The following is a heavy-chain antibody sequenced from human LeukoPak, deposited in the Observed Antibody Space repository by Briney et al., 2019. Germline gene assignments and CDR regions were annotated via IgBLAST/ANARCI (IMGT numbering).Heavy chain of an antibody. Sequence: QPGGSLRLSCAASGFTVSSNYMSWVRQAPGKGLEWVSVIYSGGSTYYADSVKGRFTISRDNSKNTLYLQMNSLRAEDTAVYYCARLTYYYGSVSYYVDYWGQGTLVTVSS. V-gene: IGHV3-66*01. CDR2: IYSGGST. J-gene: IGHJ4*02. CDR3: ARLTYYYGSVSYYVDY. CDR1: GFTVSSNY. D-gene: IGHD3-10*01.